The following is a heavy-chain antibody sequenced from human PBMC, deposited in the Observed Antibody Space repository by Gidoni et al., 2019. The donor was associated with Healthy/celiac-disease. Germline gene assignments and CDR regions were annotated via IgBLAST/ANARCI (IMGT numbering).Heavy chain of an antibody. Sequence: EVQLVESGGGLVQPGGSLRLSCAASGFPFSSYSMSWVRQAPGKGLEWVSYISSSSSTIYYADSVKGRFTISRDNAKNSLYLQMNSLRAEDTAVYYCARGLGPVTTYYGMDVWGQGTTVTVSS. CDR1: GFPFSSYS. CDR3: ARGLGPVTTYYGMDV. V-gene: IGHV3-48*01. D-gene: IGHD4-17*01. CDR2: ISSSSSTI. J-gene: IGHJ6*02.